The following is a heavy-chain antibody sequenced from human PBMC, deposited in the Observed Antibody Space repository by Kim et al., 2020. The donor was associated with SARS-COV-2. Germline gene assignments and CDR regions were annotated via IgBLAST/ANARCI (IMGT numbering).Heavy chain of an antibody. D-gene: IGHD1-1*01. CDR3: ARLAMTGIGGRRWFDL. V-gene: IGHV4-39*01. CDR1: GGSISRSNSH. CDR2: VYYSGST. J-gene: IGHJ2*01. Sequence: SETLSLTCTVSGGSISRSNSHWGWIRQPPGKGLEWIGSVYYSGSTFYNPSLKSRVTISVDTTENQLSLNLTTVTAADTAVYYCARLAMTGIGGRRWFDL.